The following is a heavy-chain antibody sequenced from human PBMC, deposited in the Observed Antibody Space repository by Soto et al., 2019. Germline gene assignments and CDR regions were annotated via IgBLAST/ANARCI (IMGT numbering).Heavy chain of an antibody. Sequence: EVQLVESGGGLVKPGGSLRLSCAASGFTFSSYSMNWVRQAPGEGLEWVSSISRSSSYIYYADSVKGRFTISRDNAKNSLYLQMNSLRAEDTAVYYCARDSSSWYDAVGHFDYWGQGTLVTVSS. V-gene: IGHV3-21*01. CDR1: GFTFSSYS. CDR3: ARDSSSWYDAVGHFDY. J-gene: IGHJ4*02. D-gene: IGHD6-13*01. CDR2: ISRSSSYI.